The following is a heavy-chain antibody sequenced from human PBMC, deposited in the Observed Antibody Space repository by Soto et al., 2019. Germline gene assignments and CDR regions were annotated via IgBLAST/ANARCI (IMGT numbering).Heavy chain of an antibody. Sequence: GALRLPCSASAFTFTSYAMSWVRQAPGKGLERVSAISGSGGSTYYADSVKGRFTISRDTSKNPLYLQMTSLRAEDTAVYYCEKVGGDIVLMVSFDYWGQGTLVTVPS. CDR1: AFTFTSYA. CDR3: EKVGGDIVLMVSFDY. J-gene: IGHJ4*02. D-gene: IGHD2-8*01. CDR2: ISGSGGST. V-gene: IGHV3-23*01.